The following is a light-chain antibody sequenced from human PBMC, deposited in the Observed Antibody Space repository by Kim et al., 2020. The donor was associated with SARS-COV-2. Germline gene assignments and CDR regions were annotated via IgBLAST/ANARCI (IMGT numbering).Light chain of an antibody. Sequence: LSPGDRAPLPCRASQSVSSYLAWYQQKPGQAPRLLIYDASNRATGIPARFSGSGSGTDFTLTISSLEPEDFAVYYCQQRSNWPPYSFGQGTKLEI. CDR2: DAS. V-gene: IGKV3-11*01. CDR3: QQRSNWPPYS. J-gene: IGKJ2*03. CDR1: QSVSSY.